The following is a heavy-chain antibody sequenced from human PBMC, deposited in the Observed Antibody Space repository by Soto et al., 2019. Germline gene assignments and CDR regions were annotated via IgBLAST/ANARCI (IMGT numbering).Heavy chain of an antibody. Sequence: EVQLVESGGGLVQPGGSLRLSCAASGFTVSSNYMSWVRQAPGKGLEWVSVIYSGGSTYYADSVKGRFTISRDNSKNTLYLQMNSLRAEDTAVYYCARDYYYGSGSYYLDYYYGMDVW. V-gene: IGHV3-66*01. J-gene: IGHJ6*01. CDR1: GFTVSSNY. D-gene: IGHD3-10*01. CDR3: ARDYYYGSGSYYLDYYYGMDV. CDR2: IYSGGST.